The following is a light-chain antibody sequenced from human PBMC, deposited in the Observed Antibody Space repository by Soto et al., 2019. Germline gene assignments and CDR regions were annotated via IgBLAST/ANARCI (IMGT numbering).Light chain of an antibody. CDR2: GAS. CDR1: QSIRNY. V-gene: IGKV1-5*01. J-gene: IGKJ1*01. Sequence: DIQMTQSPPTLSASVGDRVTITCRASQSIRNYLAWYQQMPGKAPKLLIYGASSLQSGVPSRFSGSGSGTEFTLTISGLQPDDFATYFCQHHNSYSQTFGQGTKV. CDR3: QHHNSYSQT.